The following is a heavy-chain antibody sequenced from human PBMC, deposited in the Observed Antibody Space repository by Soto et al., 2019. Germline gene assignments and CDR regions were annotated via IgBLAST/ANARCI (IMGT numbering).Heavy chain of an antibody. CDR1: GFTFDDYA. V-gene: IGHV3-9*01. D-gene: IGHD3-16*02. Sequence: VQLVESGGGLVQPGRSLRLSCVASGFTFDDYAMHWVRQAPGKGLEWVSGMSWNRGSIVYADSVKGRFTISRDNAKNSLYLQMNSLRPEDSALYYCARDISLGELSAPDHWGQGTLVTVSS. CDR3: ARDISLGELSAPDH. CDR2: MSWNRGSI. J-gene: IGHJ4*02.